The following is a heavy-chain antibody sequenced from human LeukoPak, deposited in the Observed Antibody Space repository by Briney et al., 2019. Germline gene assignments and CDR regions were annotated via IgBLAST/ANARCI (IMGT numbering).Heavy chain of an antibody. Sequence: ASVKVSCKASGYTFTSYAMHWVRQAPGQRLEWMGWINAGNGNTKYSQKFQGRVTITRDTSASTAYMELSSLRSEDTAVYYCARDSRMTTVTPFDPWGQGTLVTVSS. CDR3: ARDSRMTTVTPFDP. CDR2: INAGNGNT. J-gene: IGHJ5*02. D-gene: IGHD4-17*01. CDR1: GYTFTSYA. V-gene: IGHV1-3*01.